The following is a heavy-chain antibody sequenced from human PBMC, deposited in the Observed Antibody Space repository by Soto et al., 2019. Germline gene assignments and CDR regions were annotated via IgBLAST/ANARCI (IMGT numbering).Heavy chain of an antibody. V-gene: IGHV4-30-4*01. D-gene: IGHD3-3*01. Sequence: QVQLQESGPGLVKPSQTLSLTCTVSGGSISSGDYYWSWIRQPPGKGLEWIGYIYYSGTTYYNPSLNSRVTISVDPSTNQFFLNLTSVTAADTAVYYCARQPSLRFLVWLDDDYWGQGTLVTVSS. CDR1: GGSISSGDYY. J-gene: IGHJ4*02. CDR3: ARQPSLRFLVWLDDDY. CDR2: IYYSGTT.